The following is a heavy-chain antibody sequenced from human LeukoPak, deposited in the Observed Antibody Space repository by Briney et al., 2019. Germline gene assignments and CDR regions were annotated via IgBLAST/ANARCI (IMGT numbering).Heavy chain of an antibody. D-gene: IGHD3-22*01. CDR1: GGSISSYY. CDR3: ARDKGDDYYDSLYYMDV. CDR2: IYTSGST. V-gene: IGHV4-4*07. Sequence: SETLSLTCTVSGGSISSYYWSWIRQPAGKGLEWIGRIYTSGSTNYNPSLKSRVTISVDTSKNQFSLKLSSVTAADTAVYYCARDKGDDYYDSLYYMDVWGKGTTVTISS. J-gene: IGHJ6*03.